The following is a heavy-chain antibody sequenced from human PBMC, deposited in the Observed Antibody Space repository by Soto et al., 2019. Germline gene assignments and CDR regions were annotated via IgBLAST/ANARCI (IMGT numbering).Heavy chain of an antibody. CDR2: ISSSSSYI. Sequence: EVQLVESGGGLVKPGGSLRLSCAASGFTFSSYSMNWVRQAPGKGLEWVSSISSSSSYIYYADSVKGRFTISRDNAKNXXYLQMNSLRAEDTAVYYCARTYSSSWYSIGYGMDVWGQGTTVTVSS. V-gene: IGHV3-21*01. D-gene: IGHD6-13*01. CDR1: GFTFSSYS. CDR3: ARTYSSSWYSIGYGMDV. J-gene: IGHJ6*02.